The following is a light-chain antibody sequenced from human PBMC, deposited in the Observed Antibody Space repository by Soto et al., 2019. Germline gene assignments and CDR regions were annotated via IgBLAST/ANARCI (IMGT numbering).Light chain of an antibody. CDR1: QSISSSY. V-gene: IGKV3D-20*02. Sequence: IVLTQSPGTLSLSPGERATLSCRASQSISSSYLAWYQQKPGQAPRLVMYGASSRATGIPDRFSGSGSGTDFTLTISSLEPEDFAVYYCQQRSNWPPTFGQGTKVDIK. CDR2: GAS. J-gene: IGKJ1*01. CDR3: QQRSNWPPT.